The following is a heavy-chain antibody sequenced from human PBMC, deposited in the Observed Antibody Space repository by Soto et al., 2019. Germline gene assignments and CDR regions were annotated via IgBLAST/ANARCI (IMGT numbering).Heavy chain of an antibody. CDR2: ITWNADSI. Sequence: EVQLVESGGALVQPGKSLRLSCAASGFTFDDYAMHWVRQSPGKGLEWVSGITWNADSIAYGDSVKGRFTISRDNTKNSLYLQMNSLRPEDTALYYCAKDPLFYFDNSGYFDSWGQGTLVTVSS. J-gene: IGHJ4*02. V-gene: IGHV3-9*01. D-gene: IGHD3-22*01. CDR1: GFTFDDYA. CDR3: AKDPLFYFDNSGYFDS.